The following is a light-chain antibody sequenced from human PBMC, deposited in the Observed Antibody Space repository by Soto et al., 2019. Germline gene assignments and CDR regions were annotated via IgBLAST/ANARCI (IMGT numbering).Light chain of an antibody. Sequence: EVVLTQSPVTLSLSPGERATLSCRASQSFRGLLAWYQQKPGQAPRLLIYDAYNRATGIPPRFSGSGSGTDFTLTISSLEPEDSAVYYCQKRHMWHITFGQGTRLAIK. CDR2: DAY. J-gene: IGKJ5*01. CDR1: QSFRGL. CDR3: QKRHMWHIT. V-gene: IGKV3-11*01.